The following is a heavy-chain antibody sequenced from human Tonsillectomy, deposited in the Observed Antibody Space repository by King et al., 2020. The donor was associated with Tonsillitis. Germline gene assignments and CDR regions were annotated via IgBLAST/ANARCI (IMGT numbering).Heavy chain of an antibody. J-gene: IGHJ3*02. CDR3: AKDEASGYRNDAFDI. V-gene: IGHV3-9*01. D-gene: IGHD5-12*01. Sequence: VQLVESGGGLVQPGRSLRLSCAASGFTFDDYAMHWVRQAPGKGLEWVSGISWNSGSIGYADSVKGRFTISRDNAKNSLYLQMNSLRAEDTALYYCAKDEASGYRNDAFDIWGQGTMVTVSS. CDR1: GFTFDDYA. CDR2: ISWNSGSI.